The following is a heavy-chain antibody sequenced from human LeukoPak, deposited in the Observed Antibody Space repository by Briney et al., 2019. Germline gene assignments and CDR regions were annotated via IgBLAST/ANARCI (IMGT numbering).Heavy chain of an antibody. CDR1: GGTFSSYA. V-gene: IGHV1-69*04. Sequence: SVKVSCKASGGTFSSYAISWVRQAPGQGVEGMGRIIPILGIANYAQKFQGRVTITADKSTSTAYMELSSLRSEDTAVYCCARGGGSDSSGVDVWGQGTTVTVSS. CDR3: ARGGGSDSSGVDV. CDR2: IIPILGIA. J-gene: IGHJ6*02. D-gene: IGHD5-12*01.